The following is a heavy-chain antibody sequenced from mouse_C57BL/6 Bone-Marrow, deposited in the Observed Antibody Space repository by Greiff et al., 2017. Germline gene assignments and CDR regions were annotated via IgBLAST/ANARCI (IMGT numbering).Heavy chain of an antibody. D-gene: IGHD4-1*01. Sequence: QVQLQQSGPELVKPGASVKISCKASGYAFSSSWMNWVKQRPGKGLEWIGRIYPGDGDTNYNGKFKGKATLTADKSSSTAYMQLSSLTSEDCAVYFCGEAWDGDYAMDYWGQGTSVTVSS. J-gene: IGHJ4*01. V-gene: IGHV1-82*01. CDR3: GEAWDGDYAMDY. CDR2: IYPGDGDT. CDR1: GYAFSSSW.